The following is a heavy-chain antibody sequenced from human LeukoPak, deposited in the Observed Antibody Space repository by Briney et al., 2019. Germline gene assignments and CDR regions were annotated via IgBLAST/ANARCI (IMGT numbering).Heavy chain of an antibody. CDR1: GFTFSSYV. J-gene: IGHJ6*02. D-gene: IGHD3-16*02. V-gene: IGHV3-64*01. CDR3: ASLSSDV. Sequence: GGSLRLSCAASGFTFSSYVMHWGRQAPGKGLEYVSAISSNGGSTYYANSVKGRFTNSRDNSKNTLYLQMGSLRAEDMAVYYCASLSSDVWGQGTTVTVSS. CDR2: ISSNGGST.